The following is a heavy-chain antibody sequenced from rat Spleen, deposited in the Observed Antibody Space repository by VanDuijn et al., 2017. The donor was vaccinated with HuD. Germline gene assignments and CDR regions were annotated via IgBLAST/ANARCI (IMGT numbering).Heavy chain of an antibody. Sequence: EVQLVESGGGLVQPGRSLKLSCVASRFTFSNYGMAWVRQAPKRGLEWVASISPSGGSTYYRDSVKGRFTISRDNAKSTLYLQMDSLRSEDTATYYCTRHNSGYGVMDAWGQGASVTVSS. CDR3: TRHNSGYGVMDA. V-gene: IGHV5S13*01. J-gene: IGHJ4*01. D-gene: IGHD4-3*01. CDR2: ISPSGGST. CDR1: RFTFSNYG.